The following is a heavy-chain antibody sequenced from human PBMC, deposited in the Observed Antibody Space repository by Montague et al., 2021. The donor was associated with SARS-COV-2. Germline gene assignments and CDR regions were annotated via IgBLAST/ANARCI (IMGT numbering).Heavy chain of an antibody. CDR2: IYYSGST. CDR1: GASISSYY. D-gene: IGHD6-19*01. V-gene: IGHV4-59*01. J-gene: IGHJ3*02. CDR3: ARGSGWMENAFDI. Sequence: SETLSLTCTVSGASISSYYWSWIRQHPGKGLEWIGIIYYSGSTNXXPSLTSRVTISVDTSKNQFSLKLRSVTAADTAVYYCARGSGWMENAFDIWGQGTMVTVSS.